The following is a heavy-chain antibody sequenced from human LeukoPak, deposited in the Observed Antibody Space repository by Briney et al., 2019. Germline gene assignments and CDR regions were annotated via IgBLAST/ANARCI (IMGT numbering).Heavy chain of an antibody. Sequence: SETLSLTCTVSGGSISSYYWTWIRQSPGKGLEWIGEINYVGSINYNPSLKSRVTISVDTSKSQFSLKLTSVTAAGTAVYYCARAKISLGEFSGIDYWGQGTLVTVSS. CDR3: ARAKISLGEFSGIDY. CDR2: INYVGSI. V-gene: IGHV4-59*12. CDR1: GGSISSYY. J-gene: IGHJ4*02. D-gene: IGHD3-16*02.